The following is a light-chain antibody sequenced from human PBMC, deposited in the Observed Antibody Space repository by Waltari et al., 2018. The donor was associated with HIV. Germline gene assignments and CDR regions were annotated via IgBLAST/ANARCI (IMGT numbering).Light chain of an antibody. CDR2: GN. CDR1: SSNIGARFS. Sequence: QSVLTQPPSVSGAPGQTVTIPCTGSSSNIGARFSVHWYQKSPGTAPKLRMYGNNRPSGVPDRFSGSKSGTSASLAITGLQAEDEADYYCQTYDSSLSGSVVFGGGTKLTVL. J-gene: IGLJ2*01. CDR3: QTYDSSLSGSVV. V-gene: IGLV1-40*01.